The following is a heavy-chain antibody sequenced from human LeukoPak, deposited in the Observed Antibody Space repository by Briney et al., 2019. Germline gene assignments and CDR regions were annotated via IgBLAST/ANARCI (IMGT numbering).Heavy chain of an antibody. CDR3: ARGTSGPDS. CDR1: GFTFSSFD. Sequence: PGGSLRLSCAVSGFTFSSFDMSWVRQAPGKGLEWVSGISAGGGTTYYADSVKGRFTISRDNSKNTLYLQFNSLRAEDTAVYYCARGTSGPDSWGQGTLVTVSS. J-gene: IGHJ4*02. V-gene: IGHV3-23*01. D-gene: IGHD1-1*01. CDR2: ISAGGGTT.